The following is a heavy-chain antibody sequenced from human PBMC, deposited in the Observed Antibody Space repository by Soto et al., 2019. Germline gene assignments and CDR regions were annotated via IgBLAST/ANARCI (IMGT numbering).Heavy chain of an antibody. CDR3: ARDQGYCSGGSCYVAGY. V-gene: IGHV3-74*01. CDR2: INSDGSST. CDR1: GFTFSSYW. D-gene: IGHD2-15*01. J-gene: IGHJ4*02. Sequence: EVQLVGSGGGLVQPGGSLRLSCAASGFTFSSYWMHWVRQAPGKGLVWVSRINSDGSSTTYADSVKGRFTISRDNAKNKLYLQLNSLRAEDTAVYYCARDQGYCSGGSCYVAGYWGQGTLVTVSS.